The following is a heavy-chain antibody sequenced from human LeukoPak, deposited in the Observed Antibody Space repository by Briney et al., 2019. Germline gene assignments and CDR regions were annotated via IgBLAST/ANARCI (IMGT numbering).Heavy chain of an antibody. D-gene: IGHD5-18*01. V-gene: IGHV4-59*08. CDR3: ARQGGYKSPFDY. CDR1: GGSITNYY. J-gene: IGHJ4*02. CDR2: IYYSGST. Sequence: SETLSLTCTVSGGSITNYYWSWIRQPPGKGLEWIGYIYYSGSTNYNPSLKSRVTMSVDTSKNQFSLKLSSVTAADTAVYYCARQGGYKSPFDYWGQGTLVTVSS.